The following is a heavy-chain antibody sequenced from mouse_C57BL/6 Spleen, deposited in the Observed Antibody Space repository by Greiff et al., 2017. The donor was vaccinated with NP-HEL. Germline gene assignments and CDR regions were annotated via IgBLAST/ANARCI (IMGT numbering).Heavy chain of an antibody. J-gene: IGHJ2*01. D-gene: IGHD1-1*01. CDR1: GYAFSSSW. V-gene: IGHV1-82*01. CDR3: ASYYYGSSPYFDY. Sequence: QVQLQQSGPELVKPGASVKISCKASGYAFSSSWMNWVKQRPGKGLEWIGRIYPGDGDTNYNGKFKGKATLTADKSSSTAYMQLSSLTSEDSAVYFCASYYYGSSPYFDYWGQGTTLTVSS. CDR2: IYPGDGDT.